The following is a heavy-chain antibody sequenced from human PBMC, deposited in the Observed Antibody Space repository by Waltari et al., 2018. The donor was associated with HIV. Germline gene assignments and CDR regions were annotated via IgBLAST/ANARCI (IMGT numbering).Heavy chain of an antibody. V-gene: IGHV3-74*01. J-gene: IGHJ4*02. CDR1: RFHFSHYW. CDR2: VKVGASSR. D-gene: IGHD3-3*01. Sequence: EVELVESGGGLVQPGGSLRLSCAASRFHFSHYWIYWVRKVAGKGLVWVSRVKVGASSRDYADSVRGLFTSSRDNANNTVFLQMDSRRVEDTAVYYCTRAVFWSTFCSDNFFDYWGQGTPLTVSS. CDR3: TRAVFWSTFCSDNFFDY.